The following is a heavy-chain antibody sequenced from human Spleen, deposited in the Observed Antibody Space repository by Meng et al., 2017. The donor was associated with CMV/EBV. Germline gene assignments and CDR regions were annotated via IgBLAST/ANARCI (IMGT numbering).Heavy chain of an antibody. V-gene: IGHV4-34*01. CDR1: GGSFRGYY. J-gene: IGHJ5*02. D-gene: IGHD6-19*01. CDR2: INHSGST. CDR3: ARGLFGTVAGNWFDP. Sequence: VYGGSFRGYYWSWIRQPPGKGLEWIGEINHSGSTNYNPSLKSRVTISVDTSKNQFSLKLSSVTAADTAVYYCARGLFGTVAGNWFDPWGQGTLVTVSS.